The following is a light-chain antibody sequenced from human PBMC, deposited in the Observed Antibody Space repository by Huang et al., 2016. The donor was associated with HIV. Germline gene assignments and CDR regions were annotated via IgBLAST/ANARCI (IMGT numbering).Light chain of an antibody. CDR3: QQRSIWPRLT. CDR1: QSVSKY. CDR2: DGS. J-gene: IGKJ4*02. V-gene: IGKV3-11*01. Sequence: PGERATLSCRATQSVSKYLAWYQQKPGQAPRLLIYDGSKRATGIPARFSGSGSGTDFTLTSSRLEPEDSAVYYCQQRSIWPRLTVGGGTKVEIK.